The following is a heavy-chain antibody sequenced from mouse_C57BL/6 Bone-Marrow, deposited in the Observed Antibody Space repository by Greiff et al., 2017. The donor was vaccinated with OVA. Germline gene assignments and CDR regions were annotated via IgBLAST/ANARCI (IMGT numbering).Heavy chain of an antibody. V-gene: IGHV1-26*01. CDR2: INPNNGGT. CDR1: GYTFTDYY. D-gene: IGHD2-4*01. J-gene: IGHJ3*01. Sequence: EVQLQQSGPELVKPGASVKISCKASGYTFTDYYMNWVKQSHGKSLEWIGDINPNNGGTSYNQKFKGKATLTVDKSSSTAYMELRSLTSEDSAVYYCARWGIYYDYDGAYWGQGTLVTVSA. CDR3: ARWGIYYDYDGAY.